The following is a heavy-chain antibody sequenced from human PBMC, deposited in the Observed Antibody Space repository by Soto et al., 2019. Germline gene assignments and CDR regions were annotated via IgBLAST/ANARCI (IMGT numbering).Heavy chain of an antibody. V-gene: IGHV4-59*01. CDR3: ARGRYLDL. CDR2: IYSSGST. Sequence: QVQLQESGPDLVKPSETLSLICIVSGGFISSNYWSWMRQPPGKGLEWIGYIYSSGSTNYNPSHNSRVTMSIDTTENQFPLKLSSVTAADTAVYSCARGRYLDLWGRGTLISVSS. CDR1: GGFISSNY. J-gene: IGHJ2*01. D-gene: IGHD3-10*01.